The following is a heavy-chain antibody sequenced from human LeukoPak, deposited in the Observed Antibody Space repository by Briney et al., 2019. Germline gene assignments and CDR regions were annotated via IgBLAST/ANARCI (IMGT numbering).Heavy chain of an antibody. V-gene: IGHV3-21*01. CDR2: ISSSSSYI. D-gene: IGHD3-22*01. CDR1: GFIFDIYT. Sequence: KPGGSLRLSCAASGFIFDIYTMNWVRQAPGKGLEWVSSISSSSSYIYYADSVKGRFTISRDNAKNSLYLQMNRLRAEDTAVYYCAKYYDSSGYHGYGYWGQGTLVTVPS. CDR3: AKYYDSSGYHGYGY. J-gene: IGHJ4*02.